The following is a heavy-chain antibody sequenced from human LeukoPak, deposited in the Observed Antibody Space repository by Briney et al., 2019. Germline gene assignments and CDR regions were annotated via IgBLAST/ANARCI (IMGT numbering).Heavy chain of an antibody. CDR1: GFTFSSYW. CDR2: IKQDGSEK. Sequence: GGSLRLSCAASGFTFSSYWMSWVRQAPGKGLEWVANIKQDGSEKYYVDSVKGRFTISRDNAKNSLYLQMNSLRAEDTAVYYCARDLRAAYYDYVWGSSYDAFDIWGQGTMVTVSP. D-gene: IGHD3-16*01. J-gene: IGHJ3*02. CDR3: ARDLRAAYYDYVWGSSYDAFDI. V-gene: IGHV3-7*01.